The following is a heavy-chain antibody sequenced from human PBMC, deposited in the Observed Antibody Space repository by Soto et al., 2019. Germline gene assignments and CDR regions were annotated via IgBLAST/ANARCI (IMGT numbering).Heavy chain of an antibody. J-gene: IGHJ4*02. D-gene: IGHD6-13*01. Sequence: GASVKVSCKASGYTFTSYAMHWVRQAPGQRLEWMGWINAGNGNTKYSQKFQGRVTITRDTSASTAYMELSSLRSEDTAVYYCARYIAAAGTVGYFDYWGQGTLGTVSS. CDR3: ARYIAAAGTVGYFDY. CDR2: INAGNGNT. CDR1: GYTFTSYA. V-gene: IGHV1-3*01.